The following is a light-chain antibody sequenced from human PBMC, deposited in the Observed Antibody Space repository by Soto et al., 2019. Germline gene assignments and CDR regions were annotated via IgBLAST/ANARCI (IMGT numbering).Light chain of an antibody. Sequence: QSVLTQPPSVSGAPGQRVTISCTGSSSNIGAGYDVHWYQQLPGTAPKLLIYGNSNRPSGVPDRFSGSKSGTSASLAITGLQDEDEADYYCQSYDSSLSGVVFGGGTKLTLL. CDR3: QSYDSSLSGVV. CDR1: SSNIGAGYD. V-gene: IGLV1-40*01. J-gene: IGLJ2*01. CDR2: GNS.